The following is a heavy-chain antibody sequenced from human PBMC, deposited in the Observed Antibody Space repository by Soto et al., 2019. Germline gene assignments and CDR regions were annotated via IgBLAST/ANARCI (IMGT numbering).Heavy chain of an antibody. CDR2: ISNSGNSA. Sequence: GGSLGLSWAASGFTFSSYVMSWVRQAPGKGLEWISAISNSGNSAYYADSVKGRFTISRDNSKDTLYLQIKSLRAEDTAAYYCAKGGPTFLNWFGPWGQGTLVTVSS. D-gene: IGHD5-12*01. J-gene: IGHJ5*02. V-gene: IGHV3-23*01. CDR3: AKGGPTFLNWFGP. CDR1: GFTFSSYV.